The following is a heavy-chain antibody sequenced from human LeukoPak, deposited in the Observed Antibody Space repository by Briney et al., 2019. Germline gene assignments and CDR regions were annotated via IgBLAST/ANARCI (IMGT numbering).Heavy chain of an antibody. CDR2: IKKDGSEK. CDR1: GFTLTSYW. V-gene: IGHV3-7*04. CDR3: AREWVGSGSPFDY. Sequence: GGSLRLSCVASGFTLTSYWMTWVRQAPGKGLEWVANIKKDGSEKYYVDSVKGRFTISRDNAKNSLYLQMNSLRAEDTAVYYCAREWVGSGSPFDYWGQGTLVTVPS. D-gene: IGHD3-10*01. J-gene: IGHJ4*02.